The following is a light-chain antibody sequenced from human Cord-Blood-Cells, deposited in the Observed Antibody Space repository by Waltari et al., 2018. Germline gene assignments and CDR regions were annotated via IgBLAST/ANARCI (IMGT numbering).Light chain of an antibody. CDR1: SSDVGSYNL. CDR2: EVS. Sequence: QSALTQPASVSGSPGQSITISCPGTSSDVGSYNLVPWYQQHPGKAPKLMIYEVSKRPSGVSNRFSGSKSGNTASLTISGLQAEDEADYYCCSYAGSVVFGGGTKLTVL. J-gene: IGLJ2*01. CDR3: CSYAGSVV. V-gene: IGLV2-23*02.